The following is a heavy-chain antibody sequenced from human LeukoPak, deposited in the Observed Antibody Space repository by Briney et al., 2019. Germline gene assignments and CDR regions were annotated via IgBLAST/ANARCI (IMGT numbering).Heavy chain of an antibody. CDR2: IYYSGST. V-gene: IGHV4-39*02. J-gene: IGHJ4*02. CDR1: GGSISSSSYY. Sequence: SETLSLTCTVSGGSISSSSYYWGWIRQPPGKGLEWIGSIYYSGSTYYNPSLKSRVTISVDTSKNQFSLKLSSVTAADTAVYYCAREGRLTEGDYFDYWGQGTLVTVSS. CDR3: AREGRLTEGDYFDY. D-gene: IGHD2-8*02.